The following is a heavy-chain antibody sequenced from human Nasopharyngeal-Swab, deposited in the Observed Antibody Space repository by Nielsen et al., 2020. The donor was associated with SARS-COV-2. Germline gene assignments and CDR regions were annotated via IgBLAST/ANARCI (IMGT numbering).Heavy chain of an antibody. J-gene: IGHJ6*02. CDR2: IYTGDSNT. CDR1: GYSFTTYW. V-gene: IGHV5-51*01. CDR3: ARPMRPMGHYYFGMDV. D-gene: IGHD1-26*01. Sequence: GESLKIYCKGSGYSFTTYWIGWVRQMHGKGLEWMGIIYTGDSNTRYSPSFQGQVTISVDKYSSTAYLQWSSLKASDTAIYYCARPMRPMGHYYFGMDVWGQGTTVTASS.